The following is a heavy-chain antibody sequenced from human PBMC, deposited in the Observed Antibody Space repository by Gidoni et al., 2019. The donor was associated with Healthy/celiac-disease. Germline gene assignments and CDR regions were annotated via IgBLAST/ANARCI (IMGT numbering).Heavy chain of an antibody. D-gene: IGHD2-2*02. V-gene: IGHV4-34*01. CDR1: GGSFSGYY. J-gene: IGHJ5*02. Sequence: QVQLQQWGAGLLKPSETLALTCAVYGGSFSGYYWSWIRQPPGEGLEWIGEINHSGSTNYNPSRKSRVTISVDTSKNKFSLKLSSVTAADTAVYYCARGELGYQLPYRLNWFDPWGQGTLVTVSS. CDR2: INHSGST. CDR3: ARGELGYQLPYRLNWFDP.